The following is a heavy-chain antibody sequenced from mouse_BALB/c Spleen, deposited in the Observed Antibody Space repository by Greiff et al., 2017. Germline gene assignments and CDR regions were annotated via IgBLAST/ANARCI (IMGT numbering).Heavy chain of an antibody. CDR3: ARGGYYRYEDAMDY. CDR1: GYSITSDYA. D-gene: IGHD2-14*01. V-gene: IGHV3-2*02. CDR2: ISYSGST. Sequence: EVQLQQSGPGLVKPSQSLSLTCTVTGYSITSDYAWNWIRQFPGNKLEWMGYISYSGSTSYNPSLKSRISITRDTSKNQFFLQLNSVTTEDTATYYCARGGYYRYEDAMDYWGQGTSVTVSS. J-gene: IGHJ4*01.